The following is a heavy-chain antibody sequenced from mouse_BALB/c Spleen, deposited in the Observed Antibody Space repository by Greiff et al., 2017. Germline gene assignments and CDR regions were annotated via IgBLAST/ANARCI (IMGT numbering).Heavy chain of an antibody. D-gene: IGHD2-4*01. CDR2: ISYDGSN. V-gene: IGHV3-6*02. J-gene: IGHJ2*01. CDR1: GYSITSGYY. CDR3: ARVYDYGIYFDY. Sequence: EVQLQQSGPGLVKPSQSLSLTCSVTGYSITSGYYWNWIRQFPGNKLEWMGYISYDGSNNYNPSLKNRISITRDTSKNQFFLKLNSLTTEDTATYYCARVYDYGIYFDYWGQGTTLTVSS.